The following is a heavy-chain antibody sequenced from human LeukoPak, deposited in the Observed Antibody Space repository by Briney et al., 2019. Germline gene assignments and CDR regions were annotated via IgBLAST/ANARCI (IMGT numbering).Heavy chain of an antibody. Sequence: GGSLRLSCAASGFTFSSYWMSWVRQAPGKWLEWVANIKQDGSVEYYVDSVKDRFTISRDNAKNSLYLQMNSLRGEDTAVYYCARAPRPGFWSGYCEYWGQGTLVTVSS. V-gene: IGHV3-7*01. J-gene: IGHJ4*02. CDR3: ARAPRPGFWSGYCEY. D-gene: IGHD3-3*01. CDR1: GFTFSSYW. CDR2: IKQDGSVE.